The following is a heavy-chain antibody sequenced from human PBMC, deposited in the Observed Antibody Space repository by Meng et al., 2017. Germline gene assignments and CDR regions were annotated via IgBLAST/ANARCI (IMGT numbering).Heavy chain of an antibody. CDR1: GGTFSSYA. CDR3: HSGWYQAGDDY. V-gene: IGHV1-69*06. CDR2: IIPIVGTA. J-gene: IGHJ4*02. Sequence: QGQLVLSGAGVKKPGSSVKVSYKASGGTFSSYAISWVRQAPGQGLEWMGGIIPIVGTANYAQKFQGRVTITADKSTSTAYMELSSLRSEDTAVYYCHSGWYQAGDDYWGQGTLVTVSS. D-gene: IGHD6-19*01.